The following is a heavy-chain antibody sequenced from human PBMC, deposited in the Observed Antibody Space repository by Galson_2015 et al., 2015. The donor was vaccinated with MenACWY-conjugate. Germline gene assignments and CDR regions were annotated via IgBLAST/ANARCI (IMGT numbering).Heavy chain of an antibody. D-gene: IGHD2/OR15-2a*01. J-gene: IGHJ3*02. CDR1: GFTFSSYW. CDR3: TRYPREGISLAFDI. CDR2: IDQPGSER. Sequence: SLRLSCAASGFTFSSYWMNWVRQAPGKGLEWVASIDQPGSERTYVDSVRGRFTISRDNARNSLFLQMDSLRAEDTAMYYCTRYPREGISLAFDIWGQGTVVTVSS. V-gene: IGHV3-7*03.